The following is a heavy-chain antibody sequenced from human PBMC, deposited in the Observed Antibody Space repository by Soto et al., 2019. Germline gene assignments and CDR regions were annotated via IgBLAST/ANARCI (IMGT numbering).Heavy chain of an antibody. D-gene: IGHD7-27*01. Sequence: EVQLVESGGGLVQPGGSLRLSCATSGFILSDCAMNWVRQAPGKGLAWVSYISSSSSVIDYADSVKGRFTVSRDNARNSLYLQMKSLRAEDTAVYYCARDLSWGSNWYYYMDVWGKGTTVTVSS. CDR1: GFILSDCA. V-gene: IGHV3-48*01. CDR2: ISSSSSVI. J-gene: IGHJ6*03. CDR3: ARDLSWGSNWYYYMDV.